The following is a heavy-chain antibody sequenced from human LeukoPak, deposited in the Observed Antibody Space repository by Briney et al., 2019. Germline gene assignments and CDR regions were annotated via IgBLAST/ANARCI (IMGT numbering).Heavy chain of an antibody. D-gene: IGHD2-2*01. V-gene: IGHV4-39*01. CDR1: GDSISSSSYY. J-gene: IGHJ3*02. CDR3: ARYCSSTNCPRSDAFDI. Sequence: SETLSLTCTVSGDSISSSSYYWGWIRQPPGKGLEWIGSIYYSGSTFYNPSLKSRVSISVDTSKIQFSLRLSSVTAGDTAVYYCARYCSSTNCPRSDAFDIWGQGTMVTVSS. CDR2: IYYSGST.